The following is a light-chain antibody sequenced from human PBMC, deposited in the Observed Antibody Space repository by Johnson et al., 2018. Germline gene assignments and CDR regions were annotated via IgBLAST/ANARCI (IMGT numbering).Light chain of an antibody. CDR1: SSNIGNNY. Sequence: QSVLTQPPSVSAAPGQKVTISCSGSSSNIGNNYVSWYQQLPGTAPKLLIYENNKRPSGIPDRFSGSKSGTSATLGITGLQTGDEADYYCGTWDSSLSAGKVFGPGTKVTV. J-gene: IGLJ1*01. CDR2: ENN. CDR3: GTWDSSLSAGKV. V-gene: IGLV1-51*02.